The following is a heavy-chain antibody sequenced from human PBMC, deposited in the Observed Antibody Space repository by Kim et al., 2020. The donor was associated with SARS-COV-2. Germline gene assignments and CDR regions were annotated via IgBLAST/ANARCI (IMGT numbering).Heavy chain of an antibody. CDR2: IWYDGSNK. CDR1: GFTFSSYG. D-gene: IGHD6-13*01. Sequence: GRSLRLSCAASGFTFSSYGMHWVRQAPGKGLGWVAVIWYDGSNKYYADSVKGRFTISRDNSKNTLYLQMNSLRAEDTAVYYCARDGSRWGQLVHSYGMDV. CDR3: ARDGSRWGQLVHSYGMDV. J-gene: IGHJ6*01. V-gene: IGHV3-33*01.